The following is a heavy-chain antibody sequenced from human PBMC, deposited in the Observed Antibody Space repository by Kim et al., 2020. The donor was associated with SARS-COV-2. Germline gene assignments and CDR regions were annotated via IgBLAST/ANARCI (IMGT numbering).Heavy chain of an antibody. J-gene: IGHJ3*02. CDR1: GFTFSSYA. Sequence: GGSLRLSCAASGFTFSSYAMSWVRQAPGKGLEWVSAISGSGGSTYYADSVKGRFTISRDNSKNTLYLQMNSLRAEDTAVYYCAKDWRDSGSYDVAFDIWGQGTMVTVSS. CDR2: ISGSGGST. CDR3: AKDWRDSGSYDVAFDI. V-gene: IGHV3-23*01. D-gene: IGHD1-26*01.